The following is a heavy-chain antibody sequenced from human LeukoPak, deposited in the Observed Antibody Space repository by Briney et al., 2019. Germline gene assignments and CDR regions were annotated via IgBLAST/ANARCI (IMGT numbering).Heavy chain of an antibody. CDR3: ATSDDSSGSD. V-gene: IGHV3-7*01. Sequence: GGPLRLFCAASGFPFSGYWMSWVRQAPGKGLEWVANINLDGSVKHYVASAKGRFTISRDSAKNSLYLQMNSLRAEDTALYYCATSDDSSGSDWGQGTLVTVSS. CDR1: GFPFSGYW. J-gene: IGHJ4*02. CDR2: INLDGSVK. D-gene: IGHD3-22*01.